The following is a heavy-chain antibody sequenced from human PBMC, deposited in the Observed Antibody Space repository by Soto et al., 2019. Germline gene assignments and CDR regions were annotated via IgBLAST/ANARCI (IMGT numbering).Heavy chain of an antibody. Sequence: EVQVVESGGGLVQPGGSLRLSCAASGFTFSDHYMEWVRQAPGKGLEWVGRIRNKAKRYTTEYAASVKGRFTISRDDSANSLYLQMNSLKTEDTAVYYCARISPAASNAFDIWGQGTMVTVSS. CDR1: GFTFSDHY. V-gene: IGHV3-72*01. CDR2: IRNKAKRYTT. J-gene: IGHJ3*02. D-gene: IGHD6-13*01. CDR3: ARISPAASNAFDI.